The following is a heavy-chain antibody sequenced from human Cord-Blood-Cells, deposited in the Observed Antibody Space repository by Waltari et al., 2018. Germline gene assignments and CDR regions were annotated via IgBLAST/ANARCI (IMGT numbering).Heavy chain of an antibody. CDR3: ARGDVGYSYGYFDY. D-gene: IGHD5-18*01. J-gene: IGHJ4*02. CDR2: IYYSGST. V-gene: IGHV4-59*01. CDR1: GGSIRSYY. Sequence: QVQLQESGPGLVKPSETLSLTCTGPGGSIRSYYWSWIRQPPGKGLEWIGYIYYSGSTNYNPSLKSRVTISVDTSKNQFSLKLSSVTAADTAVYYCARGDVGYSYGYFDYWGQGTLVTVSS.